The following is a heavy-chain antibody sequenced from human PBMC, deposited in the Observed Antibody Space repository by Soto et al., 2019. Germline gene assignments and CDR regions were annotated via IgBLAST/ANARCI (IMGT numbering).Heavy chain of an antibody. D-gene: IGHD6-6*01. V-gene: IGHV1-46*01. Sequence: QVQLVQSGAEVKKPGASVKVSCKASGYTFTSYYMHWVRQAPGQGLEWMGLITPSGGSTSYAQKFQGGVTMTRDTSTTTFYIELSSLRSEDTALYFCARGGQLANDYWGQGTLVTVSS. CDR2: ITPSGGST. CDR3: ARGGQLANDY. CDR1: GYTFTSYY. J-gene: IGHJ4*02.